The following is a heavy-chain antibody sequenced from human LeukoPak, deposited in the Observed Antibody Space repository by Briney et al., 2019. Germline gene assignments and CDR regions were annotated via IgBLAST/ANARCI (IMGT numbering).Heavy chain of an antibody. CDR2: IYYSGST. J-gene: IGHJ3*02. CDR1: GGSIRSYY. Sequence: PSETLSLTCSVSGGSIRSYYWSWIRQPPGKGLEWIGYIYYSGSTNYNPSLKSRDTISVDTTKNQFSLKLSSVTAADTAVYYCARDLRGRDGYNKFDAFDIWGQGTMVTVSS. D-gene: IGHD5-24*01. V-gene: IGHV4-59*01. CDR3: ARDLRGRDGYNKFDAFDI.